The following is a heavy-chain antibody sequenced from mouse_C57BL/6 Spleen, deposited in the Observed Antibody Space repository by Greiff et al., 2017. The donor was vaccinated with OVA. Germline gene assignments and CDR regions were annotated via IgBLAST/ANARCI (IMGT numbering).Heavy chain of an antibody. Sequence: QVQLQQPGAELVKPGASVKLSCKASGYTFTSYWMHWVKQRPGQGLEWIGMIHPNSGSTNSNEKFKSKATLTVDKSSSTAYMQLSSLTSEDSAVYYCEREGIYYGDDGFAYWGQGTLVTVSA. V-gene: IGHV1-64*01. CDR1: GYTFTSYW. D-gene: IGHD2-2*01. CDR3: EREGIYYGDDGFAY. CDR2: IHPNSGST. J-gene: IGHJ3*01.